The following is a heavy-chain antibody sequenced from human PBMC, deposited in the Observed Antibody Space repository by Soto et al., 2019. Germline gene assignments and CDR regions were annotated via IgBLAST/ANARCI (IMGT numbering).Heavy chain of an antibody. CDR1: GFTFSSYD. J-gene: IGHJ3*02. CDR2: IGTAGDT. V-gene: IGHV3-13*01. CDR3: ARASYYYDSSGYVSDAFDI. Sequence: GGSLRLSCAASGFTFSSYDMHWVRQATGKGLEWVSAIGTAGDTYYPGSVKGRFTISRENAKNSLYLQMNSLRAEDTAVYYCARASYYYDSSGYVSDAFDIWGQGTMVTVSS. D-gene: IGHD3-22*01.